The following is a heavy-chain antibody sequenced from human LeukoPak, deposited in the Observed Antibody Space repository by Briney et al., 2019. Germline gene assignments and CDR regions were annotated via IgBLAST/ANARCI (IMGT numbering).Heavy chain of an antibody. CDR2: INPNSGGT. V-gene: IGHV1-2*04. CDR1: GYTFTGYY. D-gene: IGHD3-10*01. J-gene: IGHJ6*04. Sequence: ASVKVSCKASGYTFTGYYMHWVRQAPGQGLEWMGWINPNSGGTNYAQKFQGWVTMTTDTSISTAYMELSRLRSDDTAVYYRARDQRVYYYGSGSYYRDYYYYGMDVWGKGTTVTVSS. CDR3: ARDQRVYYYGSGSYYRDYYYYGMDV.